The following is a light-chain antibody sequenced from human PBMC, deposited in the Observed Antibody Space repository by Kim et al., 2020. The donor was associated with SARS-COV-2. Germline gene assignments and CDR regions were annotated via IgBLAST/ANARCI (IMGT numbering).Light chain of an antibody. CDR1: QGISND. Sequence: DIQMTQSPSSLSASVGDRVTITCRASQGISNDLAWYQQKPGKVPKLLIYAAYALRSGVPFRFSGSGSGTDFTLTISSLQPEDAASYYCQKYNGAPWAFGQGTKVDIK. CDR3: QKYNGAPWA. CDR2: AAY. J-gene: IGKJ1*01. V-gene: IGKV1-27*01.